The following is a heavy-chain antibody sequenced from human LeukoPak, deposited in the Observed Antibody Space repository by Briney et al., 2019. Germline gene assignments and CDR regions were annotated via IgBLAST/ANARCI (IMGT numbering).Heavy chain of an antibody. CDR2: IYPGDSDT. D-gene: IGHD2-2*01. Sequence: GESLKISCKASGYSFTSYWIGWVRQMPGKGLEWMGIIYPGDSDTRYSPSFQGQVTISADKSISTAYLQWSSLKASDTAMYYCARCPPYCSSTSCYCDYWGQGTLVTVSS. CDR1: GYSFTSYW. V-gene: IGHV5-51*01. CDR3: ARCPPYCSSTSCYCDY. J-gene: IGHJ4*02.